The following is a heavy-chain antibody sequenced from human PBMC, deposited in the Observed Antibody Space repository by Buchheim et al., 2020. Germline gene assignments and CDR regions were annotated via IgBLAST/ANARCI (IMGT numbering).Heavy chain of an antibody. CDR2: INSDGSST. D-gene: IGHD3-9*01. Sequence: EVQLVESGGGLVQPGGSLRLSCAASGFTFSSYWKHWVRQAPGKGLVWVSRINSDGSSTSYADSVKGRFTISRDNAKNTLYLQMNSLRAEDTAVYYCAREVTVYDILTGYYYYYYGMDVWGQGTT. V-gene: IGHV3-74*01. CDR1: GFTFSSYW. J-gene: IGHJ6*02. CDR3: AREVTVYDILTGYYYYYYGMDV.